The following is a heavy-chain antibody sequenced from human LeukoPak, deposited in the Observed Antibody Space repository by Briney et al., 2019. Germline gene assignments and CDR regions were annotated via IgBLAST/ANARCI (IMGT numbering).Heavy chain of an antibody. Sequence: PSETLSLTCTVSGASISNYFWGWIRQPPGKGLEWIGYIYYTGSTNYNPSLKSRITISVDTSNNQFSLQLSSVTAADTAVYYCASSPDILTGYYNDYWGQGTLVTVSS. D-gene: IGHD3-9*01. V-gene: IGHV4-59*01. CDR1: GASISNYF. CDR3: ASSPDILTGYYNDY. CDR2: IYYTGST. J-gene: IGHJ4*02.